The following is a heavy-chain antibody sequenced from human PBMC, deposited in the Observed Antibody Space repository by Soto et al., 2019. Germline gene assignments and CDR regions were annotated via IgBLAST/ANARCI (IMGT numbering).Heavy chain of an antibody. CDR1: GFTFSSHW. D-gene: IGHD3-3*01. V-gene: IGHV3-74*01. CDR3: ARDNYDFWSGVFYYYIDV. Sequence: EVQLVESGGGLVQPGGSLRLSCAASGFTFSSHWMHWVRQAPGKGLVWVSRINRDGSNTSYADSVKGRSTISRDNAKNTPYLAMHSLRAEDTAVYYCARDNYDFWSGVFYYYIDVWGKGTTVTVSS. J-gene: IGHJ6*03. CDR2: INRDGSNT.